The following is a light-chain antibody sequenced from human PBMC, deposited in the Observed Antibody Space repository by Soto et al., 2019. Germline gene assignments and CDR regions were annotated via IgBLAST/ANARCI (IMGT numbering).Light chain of an antibody. CDR3: QQYGDSPVT. CDR2: DAS. CDR1: QSVSSY. J-gene: IGKJ1*01. V-gene: IGKV3-20*01. Sequence: EIVMTQSPGTLSLSPVERATLSCRASQSVSSYLAWYQQKPGQAPRLLISDASDRATGIPDRFSGSGSGTDFTLTISRLVPEDFAVYYCQQYGDSPVTFGQGTKVDIK.